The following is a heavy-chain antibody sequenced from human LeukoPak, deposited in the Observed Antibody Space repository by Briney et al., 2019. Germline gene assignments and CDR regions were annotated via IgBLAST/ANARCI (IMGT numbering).Heavy chain of an antibody. CDR1: GGSISSGDYY. V-gene: IGHV4-30-4*01. Sequence: SQTLSLTCTVSGGSISSGDYYWSWIRQPPGKGLEGIGYIYYSGSTYYNPSLKSRVTISVDTSKNQFSLKLSSVTAADTAVYYCARDPGDLDYGDYYYYYGMDVWGQGTTVTVSS. D-gene: IGHD4-17*01. CDR3: ARDPGDLDYGDYYYYYGMDV. J-gene: IGHJ6*02. CDR2: IYYSGST.